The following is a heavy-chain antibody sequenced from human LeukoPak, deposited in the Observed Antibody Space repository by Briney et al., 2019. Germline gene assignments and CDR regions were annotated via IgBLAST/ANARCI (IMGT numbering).Heavy chain of an antibody. J-gene: IGHJ4*02. CDR3: ARIDSGWFGISF. V-gene: IGHV1-2*06. D-gene: IGHD6-19*01. CDR2: INPNSGAT. Sequence: ASVKVSCKASGYTFTGHFIHWVRQAPGQGLEWMGRINPNSGATNATQKFQDRVNMTRDRSISTAFMELSGLRSDDTAIYYCARIDSGWFGISFGGQGTLVTVSS. CDR1: GYTFTGHF.